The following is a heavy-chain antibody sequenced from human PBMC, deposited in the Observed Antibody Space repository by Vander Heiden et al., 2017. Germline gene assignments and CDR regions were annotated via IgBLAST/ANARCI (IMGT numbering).Heavy chain of an antibody. J-gene: IGHJ4*02. Sequence: GRSLRLSCAASGFTFSSYGMHWVRQAPGQGLEWVAVISYDGSNKYYADSVKGRFTISRDNSKNTLYLQMNSLRAEDTAVYYCAFSAHSSGWYYFDYWGQGTLVTVSS. CDR1: GFTFSSYG. CDR3: AFSAHSSGWYYFDY. V-gene: IGHV3-30*03. CDR2: ISYDGSNK. D-gene: IGHD6-19*01.